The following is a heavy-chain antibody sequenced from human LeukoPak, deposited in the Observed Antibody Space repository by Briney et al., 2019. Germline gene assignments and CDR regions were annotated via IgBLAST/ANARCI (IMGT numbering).Heavy chain of an antibody. V-gene: IGHV4-34*01. CDR2: INHSGST. CDR3: ARGRYSYGTPGYYYGMDV. Sequence: PSETLSLTCAVYGGSFSGYYWSWIRQPPGKGLEWIGEINHSGSTNYNPSLKSRVTISVDTSKNQFSLKLSSVTAADTAVYYCARGRYSYGTPGYYYGMDVWGQGTTVTVSS. J-gene: IGHJ6*02. D-gene: IGHD5-18*01. CDR1: GGSFSGYY.